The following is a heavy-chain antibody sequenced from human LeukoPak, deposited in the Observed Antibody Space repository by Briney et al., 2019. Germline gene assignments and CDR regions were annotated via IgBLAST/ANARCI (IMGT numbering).Heavy chain of an antibody. CDR2: INPNSGGT. CDR1: GYTFTGYY. V-gene: IGHV1-2*02. D-gene: IGHD7-27*01. J-gene: IGHJ4*02. Sequence: AASVKVSCKASGYTFTGYYMHWVRQAPGQGLEWMGWINPNSGGTDYAQKFQGRVTMTRDTSISTAYMELSRLRSEDTAVYYCARESSTGGSDYWGQGTLVTVSS. CDR3: ARESSTGGSDY.